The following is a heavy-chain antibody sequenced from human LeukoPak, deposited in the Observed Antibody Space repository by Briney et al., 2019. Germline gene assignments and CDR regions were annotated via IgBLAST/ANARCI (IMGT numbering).Heavy chain of an antibody. CDR1: GFSFRTYF. CDR2: ISSDGSTT. J-gene: IGHJ4*02. Sequence: PGGSLRLSCVVSGFSFRTYFFHWVRQVPGKGLVWISRISSDGSTTFYADSVRGRFTISRDNDKNTVSMQMNRLRIEDTAVYYCARGSSGAPRPHFPDYWGQGTLVTVSS. V-gene: IGHV3-74*01. CDR3: ARGSSGAPRPHFPDY. D-gene: IGHD1-26*01.